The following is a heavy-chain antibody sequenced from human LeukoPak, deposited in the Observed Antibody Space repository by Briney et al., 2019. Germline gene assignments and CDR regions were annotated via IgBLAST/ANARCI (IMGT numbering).Heavy chain of an antibody. CDR3: GRSRGHSSVDY. CDR1: GFTFSSYD. Sequence: WGSLRLSCAASGFTFSSYDMTWVRQAPGKGLEWVSTISGGGGTTYYADSVKGRFTISRHNSKNALYLQMNSLRADDTAVYYCGRSRGHSSVDYWGQGTLVTVSS. V-gene: IGHV3-23*01. CDR2: ISGGGGTT. D-gene: IGHD2-21*01. J-gene: IGHJ4*02.